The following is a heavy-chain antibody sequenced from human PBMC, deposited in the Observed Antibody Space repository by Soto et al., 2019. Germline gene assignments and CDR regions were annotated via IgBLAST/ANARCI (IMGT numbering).Heavy chain of an antibody. CDR1: GFTFSSYA. D-gene: IGHD5-18*01. V-gene: IGHV3-23*01. CDR2: ISGSCGST. Sequence: PGGSLRLSCAASGFTFSSYAMSWVRQAPGKGLEWVSAISGSCGSTYYADSVKGRFTISRDNSKNTLYLQMNSLRAEDTAVYYCAKDRAGGYSPTDYWGQGTLVTVSS. CDR3: AKDRAGGYSPTDY. J-gene: IGHJ4*02.